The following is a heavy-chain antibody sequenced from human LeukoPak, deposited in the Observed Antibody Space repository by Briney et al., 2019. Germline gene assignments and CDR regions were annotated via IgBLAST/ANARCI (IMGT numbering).Heavy chain of an antibody. CDR1: GYTFTSYD. Sequence: GASVKVSCKASGYTFTSYDINWVRQATGQGLEWMGWMNPNSGNTGYAQKFQGRVTITRNTSISTAYMELSSLRSEDTAVYYCARAKRGGYYFFPALFDYWGQGTLVTVSS. D-gene: IGHD3-22*01. CDR3: ARAKRGGYYFFPALFDY. CDR2: MNPNSGNT. J-gene: IGHJ4*02. V-gene: IGHV1-8*03.